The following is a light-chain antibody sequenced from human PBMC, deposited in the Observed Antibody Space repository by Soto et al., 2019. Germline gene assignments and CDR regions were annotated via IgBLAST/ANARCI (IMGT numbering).Light chain of an antibody. CDR1: QSVSSN. CDR2: GAS. V-gene: IGKV3-15*01. CDR3: QQYNNWPPVLT. J-gene: IGKJ4*01. Sequence: EIVMTQSPATLSVSPGERATLSCRASQSVSSNLAWYQQKPGQAPRLLIYGASTRATGIPARFSGSGSGTEFTLTISSLQSEDFAVYYCQQYNNWPPVLTFGGGTKGISN.